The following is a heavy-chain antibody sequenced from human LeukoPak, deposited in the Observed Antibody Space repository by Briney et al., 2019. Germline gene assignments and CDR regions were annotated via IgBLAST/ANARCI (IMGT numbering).Heavy chain of an antibody. J-gene: IGHJ4*02. Sequence: SETLSLTCAVYGGSFSGYYWSWIRQPPGKGLEWIGEINHSGSTNYNPSLKSRVTISVDTSKNQFSLKPSSVTAADTAVYYCARGRIAAAVHSFDYWGQGTLVTVSS. V-gene: IGHV4-34*01. CDR3: ARGRIAAAVHSFDY. CDR1: GGSFSGYY. CDR2: INHSGST. D-gene: IGHD6-13*01.